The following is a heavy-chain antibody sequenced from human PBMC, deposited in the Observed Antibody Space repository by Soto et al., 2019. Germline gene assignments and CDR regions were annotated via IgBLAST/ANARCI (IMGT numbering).Heavy chain of an antibody. J-gene: IGHJ6*02. D-gene: IGHD1-7*01. V-gene: IGHV5-10-1*01. CDR2: IDPSDSYT. CDR3: ASQRYNWNYLQYYYYYGMDV. CDR1: GYSFTIYC. Sequence: PGESLKISCNGSGYSFTIYCISWVRQMPGKGLEWMGRIDPSDSYTNYSPSFQGHVTISADKSISTAYLQWSSLKASDTAMYYCASQRYNWNYLQYYYYYGMDVWGQGTTVTVSS.